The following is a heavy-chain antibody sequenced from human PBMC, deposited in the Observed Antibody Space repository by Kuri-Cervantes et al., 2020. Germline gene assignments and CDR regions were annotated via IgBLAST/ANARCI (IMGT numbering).Heavy chain of an antibody. CDR2: ISYDGSNK. J-gene: IGHJ6*02. V-gene: IGHV3-30*18. CDR1: GFTFSDYY. Sequence: GESLKISCAASGFTFSDYYMSWIRQAPGKGLEWVAVISYDGSNKYYADSVKGRFTISRDNSKNTLYLQMNSLRAEDTAVYYCAKDLDRVRQLDYYYYGMDVWGQGTTVTVSS. D-gene: IGHD6-6*01. CDR3: AKDLDRVRQLDYYYYGMDV.